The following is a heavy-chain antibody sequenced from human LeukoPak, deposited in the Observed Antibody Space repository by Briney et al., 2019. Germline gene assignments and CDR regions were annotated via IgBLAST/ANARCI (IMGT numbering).Heavy chain of an antibody. CDR1: GYSFTSYW. CDR3: ARGYYYDSSACGY. J-gene: IGHJ4*02. CDR2: IYPGDSDT. V-gene: IGHV5-51*01. Sequence: GESLKISCKGSGYSFTSYWIGWVRQMPGKGLEWMGIIYPGDSDTRYSPSFQGQVTISADKSISTAYLQWSSLKASDTAVYYCARGYYYDSSACGYWGQGTLVTVSS. D-gene: IGHD3-22*01.